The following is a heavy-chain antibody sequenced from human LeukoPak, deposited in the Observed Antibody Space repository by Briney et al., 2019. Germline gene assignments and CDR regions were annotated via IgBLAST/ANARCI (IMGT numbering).Heavy chain of an antibody. CDR3: AKGQLWFGEFSYFDY. D-gene: IGHD3-10*01. V-gene: IGHV3-23*01. J-gene: IGHJ4*02. CDR1: GFTFSSYD. CDR2: ISGSGGST. Sequence: GGSLILSCETSGFTFSSYDMNWVRQAPGKGLEWVSVISGSGGSTDYADSVKGRFSISRDNSKNTLYLQMNSLRAEDTAVYYCAKGQLWFGEFSYFDYWGQGTLVTVSS.